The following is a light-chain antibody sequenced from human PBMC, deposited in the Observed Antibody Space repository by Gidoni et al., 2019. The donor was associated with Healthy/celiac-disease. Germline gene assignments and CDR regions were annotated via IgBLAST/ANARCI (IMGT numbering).Light chain of an antibody. J-gene: IGKJ5*01. CDR2: AAS. V-gene: IGKV1-12*01. CDR1: QGIRRW. Sequence: DIQMTQSPSSVSASVRDRVTITCRASQGIRRWLAWYQQKPGKAPKLLIYAASSLQSGVPSRFSGSGSGTDFTLTISSLQPEDSATYYCQQANSFPITFGQGTRLEIK. CDR3: QQANSFPIT.